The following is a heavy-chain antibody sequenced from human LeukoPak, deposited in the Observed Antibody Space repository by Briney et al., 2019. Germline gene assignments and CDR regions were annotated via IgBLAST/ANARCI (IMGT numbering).Heavy chain of an antibody. D-gene: IGHD3-10*01. Sequence: SETLSLTCAASAYSISSDYYWGWIRQPPGKGLEWIGTIYHSGTTYYNPSLKSRVTISVDTSKNQFSLKLSSVTAADTAVYYCARESVSSGTNWFDPWGQGTLVTVSS. J-gene: IGHJ5*02. CDR2: IYHSGTT. V-gene: IGHV4-38-2*02. CDR1: AYSISSDYY. CDR3: ARESVSSGTNWFDP.